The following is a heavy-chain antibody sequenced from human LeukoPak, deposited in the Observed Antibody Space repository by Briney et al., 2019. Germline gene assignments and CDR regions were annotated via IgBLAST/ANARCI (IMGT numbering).Heavy chain of an antibody. CDR2: VDPEDGEK. Sequence: ASVKVSCKVSGYTFTDYYMHWVQQAPGKGLEWMGLVDPEDGEKIYAEKCQGRVTITAETYTHTAYMELSSLRSEDRAVYYCATESAARLSWGQGTLVTVSS. J-gene: IGHJ4*02. D-gene: IGHD6-6*01. V-gene: IGHV1-69-2*01. CDR3: ATESAARLS. CDR1: GYTFTDYY.